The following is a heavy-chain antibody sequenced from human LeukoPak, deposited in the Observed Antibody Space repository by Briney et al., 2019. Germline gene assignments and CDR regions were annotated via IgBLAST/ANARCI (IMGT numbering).Heavy chain of an antibody. Sequence: GGSLRLSCAASGFTFSRYAMYWVRQAPGKGLEWVSGIFGSGGSTHYADSVKGRFTISRDNSKNTVYLQMNNLRAEVTAVYYCAKTTTGYSSALLPGWLVDYWGQGTLVTVSS. V-gene: IGHV3-23*01. J-gene: IGHJ4*02. D-gene: IGHD6-19*01. CDR2: IFGSGGST. CDR3: AKTTTGYSSALLPGWLVDY. CDR1: GFTFSRYA.